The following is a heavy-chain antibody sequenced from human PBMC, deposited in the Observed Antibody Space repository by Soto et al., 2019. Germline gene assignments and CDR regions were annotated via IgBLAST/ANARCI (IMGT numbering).Heavy chain of an antibody. D-gene: IGHD2-15*01. CDR3: ARDRGCSGGSCYRPVYYFDY. CDR2: IWYDGSNK. J-gene: IGHJ4*02. V-gene: IGHV3-33*01. Sequence: QVQLVESGGGVVQPGRSLRLSCAASGFTFSSYGMHWVRQAPGKGLEWVAVIWYDGSNKYYADSVKGRFTISRDNSKNTLYRQMNSLRAEDTAVYYCARDRGCSGGSCYRPVYYFDYWGQGTLVTVSS. CDR1: GFTFSSYG.